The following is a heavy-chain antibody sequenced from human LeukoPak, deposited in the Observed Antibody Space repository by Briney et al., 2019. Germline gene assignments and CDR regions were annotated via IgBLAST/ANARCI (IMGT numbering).Heavy chain of an antibody. CDR1: GVTFSSHA. J-gene: IGHJ4*02. D-gene: IGHD2-21*01. V-gene: IGHV3-23*01. CDR2: ISGSGGST. CDR3: AKDASLGWGVVIAIYFDY. Sequence: GGSLRLSCAASGVTFSSHAMSWVRQAPGKGLEWVSAISGSGGSTYYADSVKGRFTISRDNSKNTLYLHMNSLRAADTAVYYCAKDASLGWGVVIAIYFDYWGQGTLVTVSS.